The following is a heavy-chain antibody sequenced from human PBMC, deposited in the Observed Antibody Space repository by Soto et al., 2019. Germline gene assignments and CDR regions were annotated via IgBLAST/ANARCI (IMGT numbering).Heavy chain of an antibody. V-gene: IGHV1-2*04. D-gene: IGHD6-13*01. CDR1: GYTFTGYY. J-gene: IGHJ4*02. CDR2: INPNSGGT. Sequence: GASVKVSCKASGYTFTGYYIHWVRQAPGQGLEWMGWINPNSGGTNYAQKFQGWVTMTRDTSINTAYMELTRLISDDTAVYYCATHSIAATGTPDPKFDYWGQGTLVTVSS. CDR3: ATHSIAATGTPDPKFDY.